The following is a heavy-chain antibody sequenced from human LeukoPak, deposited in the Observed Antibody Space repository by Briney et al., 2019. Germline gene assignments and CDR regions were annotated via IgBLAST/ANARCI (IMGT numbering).Heavy chain of an antibody. D-gene: IGHD3-22*01. CDR1: GFTFSSYA. CDR2: ISGSGGST. Sequence: GGSLRLSCAASGFTFSSYAMSWVRQAPGKGLEWVSAISGSGGSTYYADSVKGRFTISRDNSKNTLYLQMNSLRAEDTAVYYCAKDRLPYYDSSGYPLDYWGQGTLVTVSS. CDR3: AKDRLPYYDSSGYPLDY. J-gene: IGHJ4*02. V-gene: IGHV3-23*01.